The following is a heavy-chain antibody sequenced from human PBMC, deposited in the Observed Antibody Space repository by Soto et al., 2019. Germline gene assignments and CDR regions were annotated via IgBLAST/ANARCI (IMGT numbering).Heavy chain of an antibody. CDR3: ARDCSGGSCYPGMDV. CDR2: ISSSGYI. Sequence: GGSLRLSCAASGFNFNSYTINWVRQAPGKRLEWLSSISSSGYIFSTDSVRGRFTISRDNAKNSVCLQINSLRAEDTAVYFCARDCSGGSCYPGMDVWGQGTTVTVS. J-gene: IGHJ6*02. CDR1: GFNFNSYT. V-gene: IGHV3-21*01. D-gene: IGHD2-15*01.